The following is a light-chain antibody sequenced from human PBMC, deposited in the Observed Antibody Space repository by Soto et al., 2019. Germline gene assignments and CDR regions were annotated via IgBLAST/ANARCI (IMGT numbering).Light chain of an antibody. CDR2: AAS. CDR1: QGISSY. CDR3: LQHNSYPLT. Sequence: AIRMTQSPSSFSASTGDRVTITCRASQGISSYLAWYQQKPGKAPKLLIYAASTLQSGVPSRFSGSGSGTEFTLTISSLQPEDFATYYCLQHNSYPLTFGQGTRLEIK. V-gene: IGKV1-8*01. J-gene: IGKJ5*01.